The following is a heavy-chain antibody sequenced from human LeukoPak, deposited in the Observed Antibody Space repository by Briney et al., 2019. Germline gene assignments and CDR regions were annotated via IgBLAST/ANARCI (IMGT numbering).Heavy chain of an antibody. CDR3: ARRVVLTRYYYFDY. D-gene: IGHD3-9*01. CDR1: GFTFSSYA. J-gene: IGHJ4*02. CDR2: ITGSGGNT. Sequence: GGSLRLSCAAPGFTFSSYAMSWVRQAPGKGPEWVSAITGSGGNTYYADSVKGRFTISRDNSKNTLYLQMNSLGVEDTAVYYCARRVVLTRYYYFDYWGQGTLVIVSS. V-gene: IGHV3-23*01.